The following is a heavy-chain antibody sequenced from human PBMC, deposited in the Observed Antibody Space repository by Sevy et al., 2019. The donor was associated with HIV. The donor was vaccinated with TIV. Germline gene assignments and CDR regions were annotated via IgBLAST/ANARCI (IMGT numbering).Heavy chain of an antibody. CDR1: GFTFSSYW. D-gene: IGHD2-2*01. J-gene: IGHJ4*02. CDR3: ARALVVVPAATLGY. Sequence: GGSLRLSCAASGFTFSSYWMSWVRQAPGKGLEWVANIKQDGSEKYYVDSVKGRFTISRDNAKNSLYLQMNGLRAEDTAVYYCARALVVVPAATLGYWGQGTLVTVSS. V-gene: IGHV3-7*01. CDR2: IKQDGSEK.